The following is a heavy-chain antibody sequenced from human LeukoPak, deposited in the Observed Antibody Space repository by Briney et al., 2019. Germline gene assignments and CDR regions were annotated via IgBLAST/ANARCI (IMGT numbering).Heavy chain of an antibody. V-gene: IGHV3-48*03. Sequence: GGSLRLSCAASGFTFSSYEMNWVRQAPGEGLEWVSYISSSGSTIYYADSVKGRFTISRDNAKNSLYLQMNSLRAEDTAVYYCARGGRIAVASNWFDPWGQGTLVTVSS. J-gene: IGHJ5*02. D-gene: IGHD6-19*01. CDR2: ISSSGSTI. CDR3: ARGGRIAVASNWFDP. CDR1: GFTFSSYE.